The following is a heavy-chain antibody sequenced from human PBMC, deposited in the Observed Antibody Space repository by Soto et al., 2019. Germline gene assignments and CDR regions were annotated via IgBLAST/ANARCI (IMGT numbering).Heavy chain of an antibody. CDR2: IYHSGST. J-gene: IGHJ4*02. D-gene: IGHD4-17*01. V-gene: IGHV4-30-2*01. CDR1: GGSISSGGYS. CDR3: ARSKIYGDCFDY. Sequence: KPSETLSLTCAVSGGSISSGGYSWSWIRQPPGKGLEWIGYIYHSGSTYYNPSLKSRVTISVDRSKNQFPLKLSSVTAADTAVYYCARSKIYGDCFDYWGQGTLVTVSS.